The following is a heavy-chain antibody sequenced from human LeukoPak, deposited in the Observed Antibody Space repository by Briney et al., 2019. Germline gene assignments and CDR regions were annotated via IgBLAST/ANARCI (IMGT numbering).Heavy chain of an antibody. D-gene: IGHD7-27*01. V-gene: IGHV3-30*02. J-gene: IGHJ5*02. CDR1: GFTFS. Sequence: GGSLRLSCVGSGFTFSVHWVRQVPGKGLEWLTFIRHDGTDQHYADSVRGRFTISRDNSKNTVYLQMNSLRPEDAALYYCAKDGNWASVSWGQGTLVTVSS. CDR2: IRHDGTDQ. CDR3: AKDGNWASVS.